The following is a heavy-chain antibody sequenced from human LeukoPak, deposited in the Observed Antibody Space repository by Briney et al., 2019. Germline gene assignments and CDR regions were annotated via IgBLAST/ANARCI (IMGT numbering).Heavy chain of an antibody. CDR3: ARGLFKGWFDP. J-gene: IGHJ5*02. V-gene: IGHV4-61*02. CDR1: GGSISSGSYY. CDR2: IYTSGST. D-gene: IGHD2-21*01. Sequence: SETLSPTCTVSGGSISSGSYYWSWIRQPAGKGLEWIGRIYTSGSTNYNPSLKSRVTISVDTSKNQFSLKLSSVTAADTAVYYCARGLFKGWFDPWGQGTLVTVSS.